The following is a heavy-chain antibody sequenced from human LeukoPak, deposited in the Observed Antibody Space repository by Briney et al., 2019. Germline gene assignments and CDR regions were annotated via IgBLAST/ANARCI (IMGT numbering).Heavy chain of an antibody. CDR1: GYTFTGYY. J-gene: IGHJ4*02. CDR3: ARDHLYYYDSSGYYYFDY. Sequence: ASVKVSCKASGYTFTGYYMHWVRQAPGQGLEWMGWINPNSGGTNYAQKFQGRVTMTRDTSISTAYMELSRLRSDDTAVYYCARDHLYYYDSSGYYYFDYWGQGTLVTVSS. D-gene: IGHD3-22*01. V-gene: IGHV1-2*02. CDR2: INPNSGGT.